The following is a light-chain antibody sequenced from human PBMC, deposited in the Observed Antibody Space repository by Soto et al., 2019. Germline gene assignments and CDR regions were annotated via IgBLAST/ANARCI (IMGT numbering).Light chain of an antibody. CDR3: QKCSFSPRT. CDR2: DAS. J-gene: IGKJ1*01. Sequence: EIVMTQSPATLSVSPWESGTLSCRASQNIRGNLDWFQQKPGQAPRLLIYDASIRADGIPDRFSGSGSETDFTLTISRLEPEDSAVYYCQKCSFSPRTCGQGTKGDIK. V-gene: IGKV3-20*01. CDR1: QNIRGN.